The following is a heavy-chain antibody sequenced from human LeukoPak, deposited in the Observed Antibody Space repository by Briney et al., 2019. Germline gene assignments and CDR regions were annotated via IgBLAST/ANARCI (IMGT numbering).Heavy chain of an antibody. CDR2: IRSRRYGGRT. Sequence: PGGSLRLSCAASGFTVTTNYMTWVRQAPGRGLEWVGFIRSRRYGGRTEYAASVKGRFTISRDDSKSIAYLQMNSLKIEDTAVYYCTRDGFVWGQGTLVTVSS. D-gene: IGHD3-10*01. V-gene: IGHV3-49*04. J-gene: IGHJ4*02. CDR3: TRDGFV. CDR1: GFTVTTNY.